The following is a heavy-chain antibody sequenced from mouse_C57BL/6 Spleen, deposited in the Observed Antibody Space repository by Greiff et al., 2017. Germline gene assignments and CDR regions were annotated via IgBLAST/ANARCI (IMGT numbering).Heavy chain of an antibody. D-gene: IGHD1-1*01. V-gene: IGHV2-2*01. CDR3: AREGYYYGSSDWYFDV. J-gene: IGHJ1*03. CDR2: IWSGGST. Sequence: VQLQQSGPGLVQPSQSLSITCTVSGFSLTSSGVHWVRPSPGKGLAWLGVIWSGGSTDSNAAFISRLSISKDNSKSQVFFKMNSLQADDTAIYYCAREGYYYGSSDWYFDVWGTGTTVTVSS. CDR1: GFSLTSSG.